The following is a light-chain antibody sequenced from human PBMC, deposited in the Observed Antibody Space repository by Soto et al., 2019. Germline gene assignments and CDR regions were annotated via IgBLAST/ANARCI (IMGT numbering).Light chain of an antibody. Sequence: AIQLTQSPSSLSASVGDRVTITCRASQGISSALAWYQQKPGKAPALLIYDASALESGVPSSFSGSGSGTDFTLTISSLQPADFSTYYCQQFNSFPLSFGGGTKVEIK. CDR3: QQFNSFPLS. CDR1: QGISSA. CDR2: DAS. V-gene: IGKV1-13*02. J-gene: IGKJ4*01.